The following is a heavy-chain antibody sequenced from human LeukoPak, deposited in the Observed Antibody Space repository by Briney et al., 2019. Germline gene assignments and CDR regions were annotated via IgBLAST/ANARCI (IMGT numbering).Heavy chain of an antibody. CDR2: ISGSGGST. CDR3: AKDLVRGVNPRYYFDY. CDR1: GFTLSSYW. D-gene: IGHD3-10*01. Sequence: RSGGSLRLSCAASGFTLSSYWMSWVRQAPGKGLEWVSAISGSGGSTYYADSVKGRFTISRDNSKNTLYLQMNSLRAEDTAVYYCAKDLVRGVNPRYYFDYWGQGTLVTVSS. V-gene: IGHV3-23*01. J-gene: IGHJ4*02.